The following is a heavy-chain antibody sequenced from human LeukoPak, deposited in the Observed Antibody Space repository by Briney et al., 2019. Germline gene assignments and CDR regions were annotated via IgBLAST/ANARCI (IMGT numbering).Heavy chain of an antibody. J-gene: IGHJ4*02. D-gene: IGHD3-22*01. Sequence: SETLSLTCAVYGGSFSGYYWSWIHQPPGRGLEWLGEINHSGITNSNPSLKSRVTISVDTCKNQFSLKLTSVTAADTAVYYCARSYYYESSGYGDFDYWGQGALVTVSS. CDR2: INHSGIT. CDR1: GGSFSGYY. CDR3: ARSYYYESSGYGDFDY. V-gene: IGHV4-34*01.